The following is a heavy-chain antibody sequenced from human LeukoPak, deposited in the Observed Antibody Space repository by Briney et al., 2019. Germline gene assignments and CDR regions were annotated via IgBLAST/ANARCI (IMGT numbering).Heavy chain of an antibody. D-gene: IGHD3-10*01. J-gene: IGHJ4*02. CDR3: ARETVRGVINSLFYY. V-gene: IGHV1-46*01. Sequence: ASVKVSCKASGYTFTSYYMHWVRQAPGQGLEWMGLINPSGGSTVYAQKFQGRVTMTRDTSTSTVYMELSSLRSEGTAVYYCARETVRGVINSLFYYWGQGTLVTVSS. CDR2: INPSGGST. CDR1: GYTFTSYY.